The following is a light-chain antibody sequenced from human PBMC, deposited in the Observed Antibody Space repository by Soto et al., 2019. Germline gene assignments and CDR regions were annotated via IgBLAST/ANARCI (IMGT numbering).Light chain of an antibody. CDR1: SSDVGSYNL. CDR3: CSYAGSSTVL. V-gene: IGLV2-23*01. CDR2: EGI. Sequence: QSALTQPASVSGSPGQSITISCTGTSSDVGSYNLVSWYQQHPGKAPKLMIYEGIKRPSGVSNRFSGSKSGNTASLTISGLQAEDEADYYCCSYAGSSTVLFGGGTTLTVL. J-gene: IGLJ3*02.